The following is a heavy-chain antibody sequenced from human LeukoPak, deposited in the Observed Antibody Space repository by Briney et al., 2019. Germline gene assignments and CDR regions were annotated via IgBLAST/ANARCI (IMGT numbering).Heavy chain of an antibody. CDR2: IRSKANSYAT. D-gene: IGHD1-26*01. J-gene: IGHJ4*02. V-gene: IGHV3-73*01. CDR3: TRHRGGSYYGDY. CDR1: GFTFSTAW. Sequence: GGSLRLSCAVSGFTFSTAWMNWVRQAPGMGLEWVGRIRSKANSYATAYAASVKGRFTISRDDSKNTAYLQMNSLKTEDTAVYYCTRHRGGSYYGDYWGQGTLVTVSS.